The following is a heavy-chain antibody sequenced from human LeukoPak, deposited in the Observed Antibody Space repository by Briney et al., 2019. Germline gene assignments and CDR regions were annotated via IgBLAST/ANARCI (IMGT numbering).Heavy chain of an antibody. CDR3: ARGKSIAVAGLRWDYFDY. V-gene: IGHV3-64*01. Sequence: GGSLRLSCAASGFTFSSYAMHWVRQAPGKGLEYVSAISSNGGSTYYANSVKGRFTISRDNSKNTLYLQMGSLRAEDMAVYYCARGKSIAVAGLRWDYFDYWGQGTLVTVSS. CDR2: ISSNGGST. J-gene: IGHJ4*02. CDR1: GFTFSSYA. D-gene: IGHD6-19*01.